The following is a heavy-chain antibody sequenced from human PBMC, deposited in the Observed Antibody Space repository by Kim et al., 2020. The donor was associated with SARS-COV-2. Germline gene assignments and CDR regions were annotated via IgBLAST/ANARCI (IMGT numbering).Heavy chain of an antibody. D-gene: IGHD6-19*01. Sequence: GGSLRLSCAASGFTFSSYGMHWVRQAPGKGLEWVAVISYDGSNKYYADSVKGRFTISRDNSKNTLYLQMNSLRAEDTAVYYCARAVAGYNWFDPWGQGTLVTISS. CDR2: ISYDGSNK. V-gene: IGHV3-30*03. CDR3: ARAVAGYNWFDP. CDR1: GFTFSSYG. J-gene: IGHJ5*02.